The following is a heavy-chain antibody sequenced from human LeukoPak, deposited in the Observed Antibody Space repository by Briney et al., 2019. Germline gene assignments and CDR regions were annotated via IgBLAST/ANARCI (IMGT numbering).Heavy chain of an antibody. Sequence: ASVKVSCKASGYTFTGYYMHWVRQAPGQGLEWMGRINPNSGGTNYAQKFQGRVTMTRDTSISTAYMELSRLRSDVTAVYYCAREITGTTFPYYYYGMDVWGQGTTVTVSS. D-gene: IGHD1-7*01. CDR2: INPNSGGT. J-gene: IGHJ6*02. CDR3: AREITGTTFPYYYYGMDV. V-gene: IGHV1-2*06. CDR1: GYTFTGYY.